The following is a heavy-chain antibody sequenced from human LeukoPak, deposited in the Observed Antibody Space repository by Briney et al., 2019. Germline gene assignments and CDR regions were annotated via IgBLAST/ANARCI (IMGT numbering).Heavy chain of an antibody. V-gene: IGHV3-23*01. J-gene: IGHJ5*02. CDR1: GFTFSSYA. CDR3: AKDPKYYDLHSSRWYYSTRFDP. D-gene: IGHD6-13*01. CDR2: ISASGGST. Sequence: PGESLRLSCAASGFTFSSYAMSWVRQAPGKGLEWVSAISASGGSTYYAGSVKGRLTISRDHSTNTPYLQLNSLRTADTAVYYCAKDPKYYDLHSSRWYYSTRFDPWGQGTLVTVSS.